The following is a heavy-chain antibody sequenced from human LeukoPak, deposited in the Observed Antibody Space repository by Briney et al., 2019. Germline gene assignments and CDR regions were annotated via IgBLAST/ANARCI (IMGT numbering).Heavy chain of an antibody. CDR1: GFTFSNYA. V-gene: IGHV3-30*02. D-gene: IGHD3-10*01. CDR2: IRNDGNEI. CDR3: AKRYYGSGNYDPLFGY. J-gene: IGHJ4*02. Sequence: PGGSLRLSCAASGFTFSNYAMHWVRQAPGKGLEWVAFIRNDGNEIYYADSVKGRFTISRDNSKNTLYLQMNSLRAEDTAVYFCAKRYYGSGNYDPLFGYWGQGTLVTVSS.